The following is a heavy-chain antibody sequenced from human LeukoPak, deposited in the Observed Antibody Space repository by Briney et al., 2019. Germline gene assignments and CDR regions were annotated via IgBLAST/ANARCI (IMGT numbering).Heavy chain of an antibody. CDR2: IKQDGSEK. J-gene: IGHJ4*02. CDR3: ATRDPGHYCSGGGCYATLDY. D-gene: IGHD2-15*01. Sequence: PGGSLRLSCAASGFTFSSYWMSWVRQAPGKGLEWVANIKQDGSEKYYVDSVKGRFTISRDNAKNSLYLQMNSLRAEDTAVYYCATRDPGHYCSGGGCYATLDYWGQGTLVTVSS. V-gene: IGHV3-7*01. CDR1: GFTFSSYW.